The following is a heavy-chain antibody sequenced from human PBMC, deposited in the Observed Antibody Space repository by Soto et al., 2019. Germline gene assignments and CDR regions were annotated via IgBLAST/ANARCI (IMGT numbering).Heavy chain of an antibody. CDR2: IYYSGST. J-gene: IGHJ2*01. CDR1: GGSISSGSYY. CDR3: ARRPIAAWNWNFAL. Sequence: QLQLQESGPGLVKPSETLSLTCTVSGGSISSGSYYWDWIRQPPGKGLEWIGGIYYSGSTYYNPTLKSRVTISVDTSNKQFSLKLSSVTAADAAVYYCARRPIAAWNWNFALWGRGTLVTVSS. D-gene: IGHD6-6*01. V-gene: IGHV4-39*01.